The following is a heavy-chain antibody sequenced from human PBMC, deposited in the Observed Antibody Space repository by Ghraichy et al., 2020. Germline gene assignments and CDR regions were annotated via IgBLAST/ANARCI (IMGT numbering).Heavy chain of an antibody. CDR1: GFTFSDHY. V-gene: IGHV3-72*01. Sequence: LSLTCAASGFTFSDHYMDWVRQAPGKGLEWVGRTRNKANSYTTEYAASVKGRFTISRDDSKNSLYLQMNSLKTEDTAVYYCARGSHDSYYYYYMDVWGKGTTVTVSS. CDR3: ARGSHDSYYYYYMDV. D-gene: IGHD2-21*02. CDR2: TRNKANSYTT. J-gene: IGHJ6*03.